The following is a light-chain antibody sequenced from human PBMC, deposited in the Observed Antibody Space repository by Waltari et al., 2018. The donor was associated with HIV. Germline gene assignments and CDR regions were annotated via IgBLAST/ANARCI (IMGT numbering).Light chain of an antibody. Sequence: IVLTQSPATLSLPPGERATLSCRASQSVSSYLAWYQQKPGQAPRLLIYDASNRATGIPARFSGSGSGTDFTLTISSLEPEDFAVYYCQQRSNWPPALTFGGGTKVEIK. CDR1: QSVSSY. CDR2: DAS. CDR3: QQRSNWPPALT. V-gene: IGKV3-11*01. J-gene: IGKJ4*01.